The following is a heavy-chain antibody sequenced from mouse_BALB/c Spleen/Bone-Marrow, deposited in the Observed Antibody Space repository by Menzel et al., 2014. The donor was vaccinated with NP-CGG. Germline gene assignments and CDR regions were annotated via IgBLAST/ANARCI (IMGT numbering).Heavy chain of an antibody. CDR3: TRLSLLRGYFDY. CDR2: INPNNGGT. J-gene: IGHJ2*01. Sequence: QVQLQQSGAELVKPGTSVKLSCKASGYTFTSHYIYWVKQRPGQGLKWIGEINPNNGGTNFNEKFKSKATLTVDKSSSTAYMQLSSLTSEDSAAYYCTRLSLLRGYFDYWGQGTTLTVSS. V-gene: IGHV1S81*02. D-gene: IGHD1-2*01. CDR1: GYTFTSHY.